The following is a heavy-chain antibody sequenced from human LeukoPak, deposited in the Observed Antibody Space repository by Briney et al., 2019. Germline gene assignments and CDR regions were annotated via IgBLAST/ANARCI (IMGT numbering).Heavy chain of an antibody. CDR1: GYTFTSYD. CDR3: AREGWVVAAGYYYYMDV. V-gene: IGHV1-8*03. J-gene: IGHJ6*03. CDR2: MNPNSGNT. Sequence: ASVKLSCKASGYTFTSYDINWVRQATGQGLEWMGWMNPNSGNTGYAQKFQGRVTITRNTSISTAYMELSSLRSEDTAVYYCAREGWVVAAGYYYYMDVWGKGTTVTVSS. D-gene: IGHD2-15*01.